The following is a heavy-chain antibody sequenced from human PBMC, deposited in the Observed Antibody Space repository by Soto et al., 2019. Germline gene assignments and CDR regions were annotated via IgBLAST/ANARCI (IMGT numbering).Heavy chain of an antibody. D-gene: IGHD2-15*01. Sequence: ASVKVSCKVSGYTLTELSMHWVRQAPGKGLEWMGGFDPEDGETIYAQKFQGRVTMTEDTSTDTAYMELSSLRSEDTAVYYCATADCSGGSCYRYYFDYWGQGTRGTVSS. CDR2: FDPEDGET. V-gene: IGHV1-24*01. CDR3: ATADCSGGSCYRYYFDY. CDR1: GYTLTELS. J-gene: IGHJ4*02.